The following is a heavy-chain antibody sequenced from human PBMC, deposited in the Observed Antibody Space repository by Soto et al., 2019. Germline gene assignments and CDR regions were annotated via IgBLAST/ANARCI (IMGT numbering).Heavy chain of an antibody. CDR3: ARPGSGYDVLSGHYFFYFHAMDV. D-gene: IGHD3-3*01. CDR2: LSHDGRNS. J-gene: IGHJ6*02. Sequence: VQLVDSGGGVVQPGRSLRLSCTTSGFLFNTYAMHWVRQAPGKGLEWVAVLSHDGRNSFYADSVKGRFTISRDNSKTTLYLQMNSLRTEDTAVYYCARPGSGYDVLSGHYFFYFHAMDVWGQGTTVTVSS. CDR1: GFLFNTYA. V-gene: IGHV3-30*04.